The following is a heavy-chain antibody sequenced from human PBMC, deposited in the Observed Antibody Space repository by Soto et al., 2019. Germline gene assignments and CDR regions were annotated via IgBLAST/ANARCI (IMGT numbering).Heavy chain of an antibody. J-gene: IGHJ4*02. Sequence: EVQLVESGGGLVQSGGSLRLSCAASGFSFSNYWMTWVRQAPGRGLEWVANIKRDGSERYYAASVEGRFTISRDNSKNSLDLQMNTLRADDTAVSYCARVGPAYGDLFFDSWGQGTLVSVSS. V-gene: IGHV3-7*01. D-gene: IGHD4-17*01. CDR2: IKRDGSER. CDR3: ARVGPAYGDLFFDS. CDR1: GFSFSNYW.